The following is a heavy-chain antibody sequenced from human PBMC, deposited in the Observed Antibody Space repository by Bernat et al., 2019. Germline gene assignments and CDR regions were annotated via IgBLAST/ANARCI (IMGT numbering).Heavy chain of an antibody. Sequence: QVQLVESGGGVVQPGRSLRLSCVASGFTFSSYSMHWVRQAPGKGLEWVAVIWYDGSNKYYADSVKGRFTISRDNSKNTLDLQMNSLRAEDTAVYYCARVEGSSGWSFDCWGQGTLVTVSS. V-gene: IGHV3-33*01. J-gene: IGHJ4*02. CDR3: ARVEGSSGWSFDC. CDR1: GFTFSSYS. D-gene: IGHD6-19*01. CDR2: IWYDGSNK.